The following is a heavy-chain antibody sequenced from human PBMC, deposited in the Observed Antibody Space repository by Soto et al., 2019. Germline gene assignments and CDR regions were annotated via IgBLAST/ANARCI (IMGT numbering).Heavy chain of an antibody. Sequence: GASVKVSCKASGYSFKDHYMHWVRQAPGQGLEWMGGIIPIFGTANYAQKFQGRVTITADESTSTAYMELSSLRSEDTAVYYCARDATVNGYYYYGMDVWGQGTTVTVSS. CDR3: ARDATVNGYYYYGMDV. J-gene: IGHJ6*02. D-gene: IGHD4-4*01. CDR1: GYSFKDHY. CDR2: IIPIFGTA. V-gene: IGHV1-69*13.